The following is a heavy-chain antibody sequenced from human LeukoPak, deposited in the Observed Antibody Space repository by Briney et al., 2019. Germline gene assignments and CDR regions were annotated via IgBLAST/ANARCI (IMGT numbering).Heavy chain of an antibody. J-gene: IGHJ4*02. D-gene: IGHD6-6*01. V-gene: IGHV4-39*01. Sequence: SETLSLTCTVSGGSISSSSYYWGWIRQPPGKGLEWIGSIYYSGSTYYNPSLKSRVTISVDTSKNQFSLKLSSVTAADTAVYYCARHMSIAASDYWGQGTQVTVSS. CDR1: GGSISSSSYY. CDR2: IYYSGST. CDR3: ARHMSIAASDY.